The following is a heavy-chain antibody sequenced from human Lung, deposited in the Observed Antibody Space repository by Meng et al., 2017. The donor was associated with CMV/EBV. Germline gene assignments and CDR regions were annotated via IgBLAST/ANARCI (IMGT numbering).Heavy chain of an antibody. CDR3: ARDLEYCGSTTCYEDCFDP. CDR2: ISPYDGDT. D-gene: IGHD2-2*01. J-gene: IGHJ5*02. Sequence: FTDYGSSWVRQAPGQGREWVGWISPYDGDTNYARKLQGRVTMTTDTSTTTAYMELRSLRSDDTAVYYCARDLEYCGSTTCYEDCFDPWGQGTLVTVSS. V-gene: IGHV1-18*01. CDR1: FTDYG.